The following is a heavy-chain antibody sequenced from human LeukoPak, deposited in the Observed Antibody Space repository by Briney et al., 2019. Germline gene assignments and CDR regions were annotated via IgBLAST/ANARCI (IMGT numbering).Heavy chain of an antibody. D-gene: IGHD3-22*01. CDR1: GFTFNNYN. Sequence: GGSLRLSCAASGFTFNNYNMIWVRQAPGKGLEWVSYISSSGSSIYYADSVKGRFTISRDNAKNSLYLQMDSLRAEDTAVYYCAREDIDYYETSAYYNYWGQGTLVTVSS. CDR2: ISSSGSSI. J-gene: IGHJ4*02. V-gene: IGHV3-48*04. CDR3: AREDIDYYETSAYYNY.